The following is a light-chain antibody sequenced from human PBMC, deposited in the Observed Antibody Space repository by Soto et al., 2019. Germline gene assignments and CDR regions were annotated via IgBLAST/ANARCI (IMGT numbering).Light chain of an antibody. CDR3: ETWDSSLSIAV. J-gene: IGLJ7*01. CDR1: SSNVGNKY. CDR2: EDY. Sequence: QSVLTQPPSVSAAPGQSVTISCSGSSSNVGNKYVSWYQQVPGTAPKLLIYEDYKRPSGIPDRFSGSKSGTSATLGITGLQTGDEADYYCETWDSSLSIAVFGGGPQLTVL. V-gene: IGLV1-51*01.